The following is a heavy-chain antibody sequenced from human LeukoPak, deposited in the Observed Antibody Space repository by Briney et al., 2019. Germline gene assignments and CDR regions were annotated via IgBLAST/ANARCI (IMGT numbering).Heavy chain of an antibody. D-gene: IGHD3-22*01. CDR3: ARVRTVYYDSSTDQSESFDY. Sequence: SETLSLTCTVSGGSISSHYWSWIRQPPGKGLEWIGYIYDSGSTNYNPSLKSRVTISVDTSKNQFSLKLSSVTAADTAVYYCARVRTVYYDSSTDQSESFDYWGQGTLVTVSS. CDR2: IYDSGST. CDR1: GGSISSHY. J-gene: IGHJ4*02. V-gene: IGHV4-59*11.